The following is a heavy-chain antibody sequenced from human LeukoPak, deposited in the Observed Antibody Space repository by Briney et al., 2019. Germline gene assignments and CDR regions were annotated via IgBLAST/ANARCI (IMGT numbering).Heavy chain of an antibody. J-gene: IGHJ4*02. D-gene: IGHD6-19*01. CDR2: ISSSSSYI. CDR3: ARDYGSGWHMGHDY. Sequence: PGGSLRLSCAASGFTFSSYSMNWVRQAPGKGLKWVSSISSSSSYIYYADSVKGRFTISRDNAKNSLYLQMNSLRAEDTAVYYCARDYGSGWHMGHDYWGQGTLVTVSS. CDR1: GFTFSSYS. V-gene: IGHV3-21*01.